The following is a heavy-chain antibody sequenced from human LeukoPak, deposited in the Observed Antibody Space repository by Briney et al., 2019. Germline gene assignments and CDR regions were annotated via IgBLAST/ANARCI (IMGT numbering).Heavy chain of an antibody. V-gene: IGHV3-21*01. J-gene: IGHJ5*02. D-gene: IGHD3-3*01. Sequence: GGSLRRSCAASGFTFSSYSMNWVRQAPGKGLEWVSSISSSSSYIYYADSVKGRFTISRDNAKNSLYLQMNSLRAEDTAVYYCARDFFPFWSGSYPPFDPWGQGTLVTVSS. CDR1: GFTFSSYS. CDR2: ISSSSSYI. CDR3: ARDFFPFWSGSYPPFDP.